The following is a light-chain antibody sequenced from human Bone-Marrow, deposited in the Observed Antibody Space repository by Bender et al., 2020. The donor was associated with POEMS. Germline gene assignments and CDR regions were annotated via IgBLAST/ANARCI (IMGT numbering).Light chain of an antibody. J-gene: IGLJ2*01. CDR3: SSYAGNNNGV. V-gene: IGLV2-8*01. CDR1: SSDVGGHKF. Sequence: QSALTQPASVSGSPGQSVTISCTGTSSDVGGHKFVSWYQHHPGKAPKLIIYEVSKRPSGVPDRFSGSKSGNTASLTVSGLQAEDEADYYCSSYAGNNNGVFGGGTKLTVL. CDR2: EVS.